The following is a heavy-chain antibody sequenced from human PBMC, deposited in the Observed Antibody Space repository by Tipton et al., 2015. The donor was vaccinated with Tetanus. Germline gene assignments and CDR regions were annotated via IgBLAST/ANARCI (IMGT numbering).Heavy chain of an antibody. D-gene: IGHD3-16*02. Sequence: QLVQSGAEVKKPGSSVKFSCKASGGTFSNYAISWVRQAPGQGLEWMGGIIPIFGTAKYAQKFQGRVTITADESTSTAYMELSSLRPEDTAVYYCARDLGRMYRSNRLDVWGQGTTVAVSS. CDR1: GGTFSNYA. CDR3: ARDLGRMYRSNRLDV. V-gene: IGHV1-69*01. J-gene: IGHJ6*02. CDR2: IIPIFGTA.